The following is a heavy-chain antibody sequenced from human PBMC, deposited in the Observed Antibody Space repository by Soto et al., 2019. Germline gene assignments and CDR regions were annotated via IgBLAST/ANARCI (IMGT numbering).Heavy chain of an antibody. V-gene: IGHV4-34*01. D-gene: IGHD2-15*01. CDR2: INHSGGT. Sequence: SETLSLTCAVYGGSFSGYYWSWIRQPPGKGLEWIGEINHSGGTNYNPSLKSRVTISADTSKNQFSLKLSSVTAADTAVYYCARGFGYCSGGSCYLLNYYYYYGMDVWGQGTTVTVSS. CDR1: GGSFSGYY. CDR3: ARGFGYCSGGSCYLLNYYYYYGMDV. J-gene: IGHJ6*02.